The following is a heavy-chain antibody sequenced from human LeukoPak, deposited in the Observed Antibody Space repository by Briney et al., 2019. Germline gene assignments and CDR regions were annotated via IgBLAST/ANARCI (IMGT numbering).Heavy chain of an antibody. D-gene: IGHD3-10*01. J-gene: IGHJ5*02. CDR1: GGSISSYY. CDR2: IYYSGST. V-gene: IGHV4-59*01. CDR3: ARDLDYYGSGMSWFDP. Sequence: SETLSLTCTVSGGSISSYYWSWIRQPPGKGLEWIGYIYYSGSTNYNPSLKSRVTISVDTSKNQFSLELSSVTAADTAVYYCARDLDYYGSGMSWFDPWGQGTLVTVSS.